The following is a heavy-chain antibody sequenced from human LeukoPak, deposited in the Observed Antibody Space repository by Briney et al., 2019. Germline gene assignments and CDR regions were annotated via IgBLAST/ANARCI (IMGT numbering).Heavy chain of an antibody. CDR3: AREAKLIDAFDI. CDR2: INTNTGNP. CDR1: GYTFTSYP. V-gene: IGHV7-4-1*02. Sequence: ASVTVSCKASGYTFTSYPMHWVGQAPGQGLEWMGWINTNTGNPADAQGFTGRFVFALYTSVSTAYLQISSLKAEDTAVYYCAREAKLIDAFDIWGQGTMVTVSS. J-gene: IGHJ3*02.